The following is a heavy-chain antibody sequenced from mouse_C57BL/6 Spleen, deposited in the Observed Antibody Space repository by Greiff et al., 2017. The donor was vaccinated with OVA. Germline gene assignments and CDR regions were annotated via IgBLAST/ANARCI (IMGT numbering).Heavy chain of an antibody. V-gene: IGHV1-42*01. D-gene: IGHD2-4*01. CDR1: GYSFTGYY. Sequence: EVQLQQSGPELVKPGASVKISCKASGYSFTGYYMNWVKQSPEKSLEWIGEINPSTGGTTYNQKFKAKATLTVDKSSSTAYKQLKRLTSEESAVYYCARDDYDERYFDVWGTGTTVTVSS. CDR3: ARDDYDERYFDV. J-gene: IGHJ1*03. CDR2: INPSTGGT.